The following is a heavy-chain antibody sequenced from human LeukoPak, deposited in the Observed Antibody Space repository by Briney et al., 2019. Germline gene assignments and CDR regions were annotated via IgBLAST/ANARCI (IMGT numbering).Heavy chain of an antibody. CDR3: ATRTPYYYDSSGYYSEAFDI. CDR1: GVSISSGGYY. J-gene: IGHJ3*02. Sequence: PSETLSLTCTVSGVSISSGGYYWSWIRQHPGKGLEWIGYIYYSGSTYYNPSLKSRVTISVDTSKNQFSLKLSSVTAADTAVYYCATRTPYYYDSSGYYSEAFDIWGQGTMVTVSS. V-gene: IGHV4-31*03. D-gene: IGHD3-22*01. CDR2: IYYSGST.